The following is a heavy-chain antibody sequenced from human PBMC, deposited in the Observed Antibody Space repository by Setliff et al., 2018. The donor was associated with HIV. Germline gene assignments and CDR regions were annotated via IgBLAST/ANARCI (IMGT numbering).Heavy chain of an antibody. CDR1: GDSISSYS. CDR2: IFSSGST. Sequence: LSLTCTVSGDSISSYSWNWIRQSPGGGLEWIGFIFSSGSTKYNPSLQSRVTMSIDTSKNQFSLRLTSVTAADTAVYYCARDYGDTPSYYYYYGMDVWGQGTTVTVSS. CDR3: ARDYGDTPSYYYYYGMDV. J-gene: IGHJ6*02. D-gene: IGHD4-17*01. V-gene: IGHV4-4*09.